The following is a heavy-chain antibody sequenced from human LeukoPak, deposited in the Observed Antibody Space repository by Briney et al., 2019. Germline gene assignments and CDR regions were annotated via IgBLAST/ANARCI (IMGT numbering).Heavy chain of an antibody. D-gene: IGHD3-16*01. J-gene: IGHJ5*02. CDR3: VRGRGYDDSYNGYYDPDNWFET. Sequence: GASLQISCKTSGYTFSKYWIGWVRQQSGKGLEWMGIIDPNDSDTRYSPSFQGPVTISADTSTSTASLQWSSLMASDTAMYYCVRGRGYDDSYNGYYDPDNWFETWGQGTLVTVSS. CDR2: IDPNDSDT. CDR1: GYTFSKYW. V-gene: IGHV5-51*01.